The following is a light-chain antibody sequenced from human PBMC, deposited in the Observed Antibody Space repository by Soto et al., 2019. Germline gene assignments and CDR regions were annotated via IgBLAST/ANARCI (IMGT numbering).Light chain of an antibody. Sequence: EIVLTQSPATLSLSPGERATLSCRASQSVTSNLAWYQQKPGQAPRLLLYDASNRATAIPARFSGSGSGTDSTHTISSLEPEDFAVYYGQQRNNWPTFGPGTKVDIK. CDR1: QSVTSN. J-gene: IGKJ3*01. CDR2: DAS. V-gene: IGKV3-11*01. CDR3: QQRNNWPT.